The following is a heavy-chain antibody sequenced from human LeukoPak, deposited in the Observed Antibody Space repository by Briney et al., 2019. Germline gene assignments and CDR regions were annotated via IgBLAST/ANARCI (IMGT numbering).Heavy chain of an antibody. J-gene: IGHJ1*01. CDR3: ARLAAVPG. V-gene: IGHV1-2*02. CDR1: GYTFTGYY. Sequence: GASVKVSCKASGYTFTGYYLHWVRQAPGQGLEWRWLIHPASGCTNYAQKFQGGVTMTRDTSVSTAYMELSSLRSDDTAVYYCARLAAVPGWGQGTLVIVSS. CDR2: IHPASGCT. D-gene: IGHD6-19*01.